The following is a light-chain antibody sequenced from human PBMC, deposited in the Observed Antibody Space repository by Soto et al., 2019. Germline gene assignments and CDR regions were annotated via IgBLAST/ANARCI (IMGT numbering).Light chain of an antibody. CDR1: QTISSW. Sequence: DIEMTQSPASLSDSVGHGVTLTCQASQTISSWLAWYQQKPGKAPKLLIYKASTLKSGVPSRFSGSGSGTEFTLTISSLQPDDFATYYCQHYNSYSEAFGQGTKVDIK. J-gene: IGKJ1*01. CDR2: KAS. V-gene: IGKV1-5*03. CDR3: QHYNSYSEA.